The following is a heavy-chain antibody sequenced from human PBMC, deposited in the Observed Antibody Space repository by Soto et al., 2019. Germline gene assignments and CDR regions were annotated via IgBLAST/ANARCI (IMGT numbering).Heavy chain of an antibody. J-gene: IGHJ5*02. CDR1: GFTFSSYA. CDR2: ISYDGSNK. D-gene: IGHD6-13*01. V-gene: IGHV3-30-3*01. Sequence: PGGSLRLSCAAFGFTFSSYAMHWVRQAPGKGLEWVAVISYDGSNKYYADSVKGRFTISRDNSKNTLYLQMNSLRAEDTAVYYCARGRYSTTWYAGFDPWGQGTLVTVSS. CDR3: ARGRYSTTWYAGFDP.